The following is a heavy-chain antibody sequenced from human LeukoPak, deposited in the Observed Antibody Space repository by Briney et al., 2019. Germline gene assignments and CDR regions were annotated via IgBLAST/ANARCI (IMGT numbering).Heavy chain of an antibody. CDR1: GYSFTSYW. CDR2: IDPSDSYT. CDR3: ARRERYSSSWYNLDY. V-gene: IGHV5-10-1*01. Sequence: GESLKISCKGSGYSFTSYWISWVRQMPGKGLEWMGRIDPSDSYTNYSPSFQGHVTISADKSISTAYLQWSSPKASDTAMYYCARRERYSSSWYNLDYWGQGTLVTVSS. J-gene: IGHJ4*02. D-gene: IGHD6-13*01.